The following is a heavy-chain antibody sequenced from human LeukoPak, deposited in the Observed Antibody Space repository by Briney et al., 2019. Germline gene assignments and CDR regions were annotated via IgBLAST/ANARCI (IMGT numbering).Heavy chain of an antibody. CDR1: GFTVSTYS. J-gene: IGHJ4*02. CDR3: ATGYTNNWDYYFDY. CDR2: ISFDGVNK. Sequence: GGSLRLSCAASGFTVSTYSMHWVRQAPGKGLEWVAVISFDGVNKHYADSVKGRFTLSRDNSKNTLYLQMNNPRAEDTAVYYCATGYTNNWDYYFDYWGQGTLVTVSS. V-gene: IGHV3-30-3*01. D-gene: IGHD6-13*01.